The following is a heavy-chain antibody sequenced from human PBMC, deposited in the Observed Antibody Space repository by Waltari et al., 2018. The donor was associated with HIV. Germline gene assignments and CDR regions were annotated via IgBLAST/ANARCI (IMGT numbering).Heavy chain of an antibody. CDR3: ARDPGDTIFGVVVAFDI. CDR2: IYTRGST. CDR1: GGSISSYY. Sequence: QVQLQEQGPGLVKPSETLSLTCTVSGGSISSYYWSWNRWPAGKGLEWIGRIYTRGSTNYNPSLKSRVTMSVDTSKNQFSLKLSSVTAADTAVYYCARDPGDTIFGVVVAFDIWGQGTMVTVSS. J-gene: IGHJ3*02. D-gene: IGHD3-3*01. V-gene: IGHV4-4*07.